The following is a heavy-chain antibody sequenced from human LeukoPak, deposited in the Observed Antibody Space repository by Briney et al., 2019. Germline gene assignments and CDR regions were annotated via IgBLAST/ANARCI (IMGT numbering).Heavy chain of an antibody. V-gene: IGHV3-74*01. CDR3: ARDPRPYDSSGYYYYFDY. CDR1: GFTFSSYE. D-gene: IGHD3-22*01. Sequence: PGGSLRLSCAASGFTFSSYEMNWVRQAPGKGLVWVSRINSDGSSTSYADSVKGRFTISRDNAKNTLYLQMNSLRAGDTAVYYCARDPRPYDSSGYYYYFDYWGQGTLVTVSS. CDR2: INSDGSST. J-gene: IGHJ4*02.